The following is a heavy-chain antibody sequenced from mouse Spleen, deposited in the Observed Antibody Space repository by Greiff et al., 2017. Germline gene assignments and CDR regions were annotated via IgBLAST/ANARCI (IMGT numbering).Heavy chain of an antibody. J-gene: IGHJ1*01. Sequence: VQLQQSGAELVKPGASVKISCKASGYAFSSYWMNWVKQRPGKGLEWIGQIYPGDGDTNYNGKFKGKATLTADKSSSTAYMQLSSLTSEDSAVYFCARSLGGNYYFDVWGSGTTVTVSS. CDR2: IYPGDGDT. V-gene: IGHV1-80*01. CDR3: ARSLGGNYYFDV. D-gene: IGHD2-1*01. CDR1: GYAFSSYW.